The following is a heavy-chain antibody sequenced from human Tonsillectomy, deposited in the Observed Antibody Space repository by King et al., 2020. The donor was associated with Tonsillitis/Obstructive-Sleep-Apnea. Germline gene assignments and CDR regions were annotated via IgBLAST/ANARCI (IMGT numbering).Heavy chain of an antibody. J-gene: IGHJ6*03. CDR3: ARDSYCSSTSCYFGFYYYYYMDV. Sequence: VQLVESGGGLSQPGGSLRLSCAASGFTVSSNYMSWGRKAPGKGLEWGSVIYSGGSTYYADSVKGRFTISRDNSKNTLYLQMHSLRAEDTAVYYCARDSYCSSTSCYFGFYYYYYMDVWGQGTTVTVSS. CDR2: IYSGGST. D-gene: IGHD2-2*01. CDR1: GFTVSSNY. V-gene: IGHV3-53*01.